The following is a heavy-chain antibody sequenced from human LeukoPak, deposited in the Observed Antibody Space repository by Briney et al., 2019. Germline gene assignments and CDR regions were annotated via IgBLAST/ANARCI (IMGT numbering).Heavy chain of an antibody. Sequence: GGSLRLSCVVTGFTFSYSTMSWVRQAPGKGLEWVAKMKEDGTERVYVDPVKGRFTISRDNAKNSLFLQMNNLRAEDTAVYYCATGGASGGYFQHWGQGTLVTVS. D-gene: IGHD1-14*01. V-gene: IGHV3-7*05. CDR1: GFTFSYST. CDR2: MKEDGTER. J-gene: IGHJ1*01. CDR3: ATGGASGGYFQH.